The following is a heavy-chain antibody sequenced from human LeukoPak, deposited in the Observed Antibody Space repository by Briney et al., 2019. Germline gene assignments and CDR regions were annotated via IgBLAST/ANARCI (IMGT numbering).Heavy chain of an antibody. V-gene: IGHV3-13*04. CDR3: ARGSGQIFDY. CDR2: IGTAADT. CDR1: GFTFSSYG. Sequence: PTGGSLRLSGAASGFTFSSYGMHWVRQGTGKGLEWVSAIGTAADTYYQGSVRGRFTISRENAKNSLYLQMNSLRAGDTAVYYCARGSGQIFDYWGQGTLVTVSS. D-gene: IGHD3-10*01. J-gene: IGHJ4*02.